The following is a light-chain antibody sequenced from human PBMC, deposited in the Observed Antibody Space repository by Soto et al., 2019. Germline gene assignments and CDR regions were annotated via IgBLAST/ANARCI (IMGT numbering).Light chain of an antibody. CDR3: HQSSSTPHT. V-gene: IGKV1-39*01. CDR2: SAS. J-gene: IGKJ2*01. CDR1: QTINNY. Sequence: DIQMTQSPSSLSASLGDRVTITCRASQTINNYLHWYQQRPGEAPKLLIYSASSLQTGVPPRFSGSGSGTNFTLTISSLQPEDFATYYCHQSSSTPHTFGQGTKVDIK.